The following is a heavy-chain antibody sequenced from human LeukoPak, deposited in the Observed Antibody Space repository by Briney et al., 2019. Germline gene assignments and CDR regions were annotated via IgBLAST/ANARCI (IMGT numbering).Heavy chain of an antibody. CDR1: GGSISSGGYY. V-gene: IGHV4-31*03. J-gene: IGHJ3*02. CDR3: ATGTVVTPSDAFDI. D-gene: IGHD4-23*01. Sequence: SETLSLTCTVSGGSISSGGYYWSWIRQHPGKGLEWIGYIYYSGSTYYNPSLKSRVTISVDTSKNQFSLKPSSVTAADTAVYYCATGTVVTPSDAFDIWGQGTMVTVSS. CDR2: IYYSGST.